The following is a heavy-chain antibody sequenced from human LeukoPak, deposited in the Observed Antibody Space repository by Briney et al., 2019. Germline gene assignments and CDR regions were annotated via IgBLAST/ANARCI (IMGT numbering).Heavy chain of an antibody. CDR1: GYTFTSYA. CDR3: AREGNSYGSDY. Sequence: SVKVSCKASGYTFTSYAIHWVRQAPGQRPEWMGWINPANDNIKYSQKFQGRVTITKDTSASTVYMELSSLKSEDTSLYYCAREGNSYGSDYWGQGTLVTVSS. V-gene: IGHV1-3*01. CDR2: INPANDNI. D-gene: IGHD5-18*01. J-gene: IGHJ4*02.